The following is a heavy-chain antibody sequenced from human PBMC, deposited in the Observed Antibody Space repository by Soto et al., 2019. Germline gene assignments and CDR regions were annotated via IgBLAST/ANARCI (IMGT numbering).Heavy chain of an antibody. D-gene: IGHD2-15*01. CDR1: RGTFSSYT. Sequence: GASVKVSCKASRGTFSSYTISWVRQAPGQGLEWMGRIIPILGIANYAQKFQGRVTITADKSTSTAYMELSSLRYEDTAVYYCARHSGVAATHAPTRDYWGQGTLVTVSS. V-gene: IGHV1-69*02. J-gene: IGHJ4*02. CDR3: ARHSGVAATHAPTRDY. CDR2: IIPILGIA.